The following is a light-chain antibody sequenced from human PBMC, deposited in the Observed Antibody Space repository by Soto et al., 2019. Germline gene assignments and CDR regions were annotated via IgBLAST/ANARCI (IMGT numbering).Light chain of an antibody. CDR2: GPS. V-gene: IGKV3-20*01. CDR3: HQYATSPQT. CDR1: HSVPKNY. Sequence: DIVLTQSPGTLSLSPGERATLSCRASHSVPKNYLAWYQQKPGQAPRLLIYGPSSRATGIPDRFSGSGSGTDFTLSISRLEPEDFAVYYCHQYATSPQTFGQGTKVEVK. J-gene: IGKJ1*01.